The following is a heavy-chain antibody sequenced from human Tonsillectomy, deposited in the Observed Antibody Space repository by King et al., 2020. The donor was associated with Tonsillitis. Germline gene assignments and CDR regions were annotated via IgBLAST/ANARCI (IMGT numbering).Heavy chain of an antibody. CDR2: MNPNSMTT. Sequence: VQLVESGAEVKKPGASVKVSCKTSGYTFSTYNIDWVRQAPGQGFEWMGWMNPNSMTTGYAQKFQGRVTMTGNTSIGTAYMELSSLRSDDTAVYYCGRVYSNGAEWGQGTPVTVSS. D-gene: IGHD3-22*01. CDR3: GRVYSNGAE. CDR1: GYTFSTYN. J-gene: IGHJ4*02. V-gene: IGHV1-8*01.